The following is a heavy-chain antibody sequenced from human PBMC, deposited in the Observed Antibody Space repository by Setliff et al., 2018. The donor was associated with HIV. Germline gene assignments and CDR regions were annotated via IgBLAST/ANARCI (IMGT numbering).Heavy chain of an antibody. Sequence: KPSETLSLTCAVSGASIDYSNYYWGWIRQPPGKGLEWIGSIYYSGSTYYNPPLKSRVTISVDTSKNQFSLNLSSVTAADTAVYYCARRDNYGDYGGAYWGQGTLVTVSS. D-gene: IGHD4-17*01. CDR3: ARRDNYGDYGGAY. CDR1: GASIDYSNYY. CDR2: IYYSGST. V-gene: IGHV4-39*01. J-gene: IGHJ4*02.